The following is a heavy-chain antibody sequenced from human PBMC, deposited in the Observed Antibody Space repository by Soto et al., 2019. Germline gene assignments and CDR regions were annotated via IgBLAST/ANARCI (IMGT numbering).Heavy chain of an antibody. V-gene: IGHV3-33*01. CDR2: IWYDGSNK. CDR1: GFTFSSYG. D-gene: IGHD3-3*01. J-gene: IGHJ6*03. Sequence: GGSLRLSCAASGFTFSSYGMHWVRQAPGKGLEWVAVIWYDGSNKYYADSVKGRFTISRDNSKNTLYLQMNSLRAEDTAVYYCARGVYYDFWSGYYTGRYYYYYMDVWGKGTTVTVSS. CDR3: ARGVYYDFWSGYYTGRYYYYYMDV.